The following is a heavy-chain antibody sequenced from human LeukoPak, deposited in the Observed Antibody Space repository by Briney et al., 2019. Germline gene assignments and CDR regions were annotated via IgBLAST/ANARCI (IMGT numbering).Heavy chain of an antibody. J-gene: IGHJ4*02. V-gene: IGHV3-30-3*01. CDR2: ISYDGSNK. CDR1: GFTFSSYA. D-gene: IGHD6-13*01. CDR3: AKVFSAAGDY. Sequence: GGSLRLSCAASGFTFSSYAMHWVRQAPGKGLEWVAVISYDGSNKYYADSVKGRFTISRDNAKNTLYLQMNSLRAEDTAVYYCAKVFSAAGDYWGQGTLVTDSS.